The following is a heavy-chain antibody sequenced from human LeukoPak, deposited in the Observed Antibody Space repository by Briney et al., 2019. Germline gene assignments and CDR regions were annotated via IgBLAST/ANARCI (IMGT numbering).Heavy chain of an antibody. V-gene: IGHV1-69*05. J-gene: IGHJ4*02. CDR1: GGTFSSYA. D-gene: IGHD3-22*01. Sequence: SVRVSCKASGGTFSSYAISWVRQAPGQGLEWMGGIIPIFGTANYAQKFQGRVTITRDTSASTAYMELSSLRSEDTAVYYCARDLGYYDSSGYYYPYYFDYWGQGTLVTVSS. CDR2: IIPIFGTA. CDR3: ARDLGYYDSSGYYYPYYFDY.